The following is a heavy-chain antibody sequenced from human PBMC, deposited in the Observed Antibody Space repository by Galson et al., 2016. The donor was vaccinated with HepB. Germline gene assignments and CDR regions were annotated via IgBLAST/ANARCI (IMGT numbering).Heavy chain of an antibody. Sequence: TLSLTCTVSGGSISSGGYYWSWIRHHPGKGLEWIGYIYHNGRTYYNPSLKSRVTISVDTSKNQFSLKLSSVTAADTAVYYCAREGPVVVVPAKRFFDYWGLGTLVTVSS. J-gene: IGHJ4*02. D-gene: IGHD2-15*01. V-gene: IGHV4-31*03. CDR3: AREGPVVVVPAKRFFDY. CDR1: GGSISSGGYY. CDR2: IYHNGRT.